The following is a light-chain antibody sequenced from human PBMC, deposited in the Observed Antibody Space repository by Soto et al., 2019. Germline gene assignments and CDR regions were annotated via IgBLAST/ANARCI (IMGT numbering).Light chain of an antibody. Sequence: DIRMTQSPSSLSASVGDRVTITCRASASISNYLNWYQQTPGKAPNLLIYAASSLQSGVPSRFSGSGSGTDFTLTISNLQPEDFANYYCQQSYITPWTFGQGTKVDIK. CDR2: AAS. CDR1: ASISNY. J-gene: IGKJ1*01. CDR3: QQSYITPWT. V-gene: IGKV1-39*01.